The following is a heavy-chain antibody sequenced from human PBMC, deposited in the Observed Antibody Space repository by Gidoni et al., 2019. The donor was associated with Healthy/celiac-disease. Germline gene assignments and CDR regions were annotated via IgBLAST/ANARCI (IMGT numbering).Heavy chain of an antibody. Sequence: QLQLQESGPGLVKPSATLSLTCTVSGGSISSSSYYWGWIRQPPGKGLEWIGSIYYSGSTYYNPSLKSRVTISVDTSKNQFSLKLSSVTAADTAVYYCARHGGSYYNYFDYWGQGTLVTVSS. V-gene: IGHV4-39*01. CDR1: GGSISSSSYY. CDR3: ARHGGSYYNYFDY. J-gene: IGHJ4*02. CDR2: IYYSGST. D-gene: IGHD1-26*01.